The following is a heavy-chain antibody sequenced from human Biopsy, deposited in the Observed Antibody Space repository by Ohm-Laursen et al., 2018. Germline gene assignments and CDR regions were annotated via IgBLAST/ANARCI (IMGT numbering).Heavy chain of an antibody. CDR1: GVSITAYY. Sequence: SETLSLTCTVSGVSITAYYWSWIRQPPGKGLECIGNIHHSGSTNYNPSLKSRLTISVDTSKNQFSQKLSYVTAADTAVYYCARMDCSGGSCHYYSYGMDVWGQGTTVTVS. J-gene: IGHJ6*02. CDR3: ARMDCSGGSCHYYSYGMDV. D-gene: IGHD2-15*01. V-gene: IGHV4-4*09. CDR2: IHHSGST.